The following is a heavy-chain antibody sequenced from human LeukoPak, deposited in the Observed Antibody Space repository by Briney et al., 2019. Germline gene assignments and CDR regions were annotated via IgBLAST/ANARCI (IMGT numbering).Heavy chain of an antibody. D-gene: IGHD3-3*01. CDR2: INPNSGGT. CDR3: ATGTVRFLEWLFESDY. V-gene: IGHV1-2*02. CDR1: GYTFTGYY. Sequence: SSVKVSCKASGYTFTGYYMHWVRQAPGQGLEWMGWINPNSGGTNYAQKFQGRVTMTRDTSISTAYMELSRLRSDDTAVYYCATGTVRFLEWLFESDYCGQGTLVTVSS. J-gene: IGHJ4*02.